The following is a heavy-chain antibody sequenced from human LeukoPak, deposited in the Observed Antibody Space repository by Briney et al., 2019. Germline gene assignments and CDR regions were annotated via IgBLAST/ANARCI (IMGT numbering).Heavy chain of an antibody. Sequence: SETLSLTCSVSGGSISGYYWSWIRQPPGKGLEWIGYIHYSGSTNYNPSLKSRVTISVDTSKNQFSRKLSSVTAADRTVLYCARKGLRYFDWLSHRGYNWFDPWGQGTLVTVSS. V-gene: IGHV4-59*12. CDR1: GGSISGYY. J-gene: IGHJ5*02. D-gene: IGHD3-9*01. CDR2: IHYSGST. CDR3: ARKGLRYFDWLSHRGYNWFDP.